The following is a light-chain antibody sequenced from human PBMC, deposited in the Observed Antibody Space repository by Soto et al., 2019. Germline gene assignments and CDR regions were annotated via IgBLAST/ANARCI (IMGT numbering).Light chain of an antibody. J-gene: IGLJ2*01. CDR2: DDG. CDR1: NIGTTT. Sequence: SYELAQPSSVSVAPGQTATITCGGNNIGTTTVSWYQQKPGQAPVLVVSDDGDRPSGIPDRLSGSNSGNTATLTISRVEAGDEADYYCLVWDISGDHAVFGGGTKVTV. V-gene: IGLV3-21*02. CDR3: LVWDISGDHAV.